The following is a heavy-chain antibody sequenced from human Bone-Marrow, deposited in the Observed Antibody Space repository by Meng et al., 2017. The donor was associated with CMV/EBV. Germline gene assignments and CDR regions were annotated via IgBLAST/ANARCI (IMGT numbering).Heavy chain of an antibody. Sequence: FSLDSSGVGVGWIRHPPRKALGWLALIYWNDDQRYSPSLKSRLTITKDTSKNQMVLTMTNMDPVDTATYYCALGLGYCSGGSCYVFDPWGQGTLVTVSS. CDR2: IYWNDDQ. J-gene: IGHJ5*02. CDR1: FSLDSSGVG. CDR3: ALGLGYCSGGSCYVFDP. D-gene: IGHD2-15*01. V-gene: IGHV2-5*01.